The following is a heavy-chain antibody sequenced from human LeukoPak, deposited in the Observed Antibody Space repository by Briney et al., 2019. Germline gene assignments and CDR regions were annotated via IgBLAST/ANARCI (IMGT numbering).Heavy chain of an antibody. Sequence: ASVKVSCKASGYTFTSYYMHWVRQAPGQGLEWMGIINPSGGSTIYAQKFQGRVTMTRDTSISTAYMELSRLRSDDTAVYYCARDEGYSGSYEDYWGQGTLVTVSS. V-gene: IGHV1-46*01. CDR1: GYTFTSYY. J-gene: IGHJ4*02. CDR2: INPSGGST. D-gene: IGHD1-26*01. CDR3: ARDEGYSGSYEDY.